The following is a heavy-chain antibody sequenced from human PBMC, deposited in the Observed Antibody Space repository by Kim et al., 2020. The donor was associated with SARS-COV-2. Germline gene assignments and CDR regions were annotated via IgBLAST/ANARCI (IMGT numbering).Heavy chain of an antibody. CDR1: GFTFGDYA. J-gene: IGHJ6*02. V-gene: IGHV3-49*04. D-gene: IGHD1-7*01. Sequence: GGSLRLSCTASGFTFGDYAMSWVRQAPGKGLEWVGFIRRKTYDGTTEYAASVKGRFTISRDDSKSIADLQMNSLKTEDTAVYYCTRDRYPLSEETGTTFLWGDVWGQGTRVIVSS. CDR3: TRDRYPLSEETGTTFLWGDV. CDR2: IRRKTYDGTT.